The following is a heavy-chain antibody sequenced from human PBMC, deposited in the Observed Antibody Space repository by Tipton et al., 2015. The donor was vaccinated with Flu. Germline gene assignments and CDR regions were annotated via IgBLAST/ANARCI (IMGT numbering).Heavy chain of an antibody. J-gene: IGHJ6*02. Sequence: TLSLTCTVSGGSIGSGGDYWSWIRQRPGKGLEWIGSIYYSGSTYYNPSLESRLSISVDTSKNQFSLKLISMTAADTAVYYCARDQGFGGGMTYDYYAMDVWGRGTTVTVSS. CDR2: IYYSGST. CDR3: ARDQGFGGGMTYDYYAMDV. V-gene: IGHV4-31*03. D-gene: IGHD3-10*01. CDR1: GGSIGSGGDY.